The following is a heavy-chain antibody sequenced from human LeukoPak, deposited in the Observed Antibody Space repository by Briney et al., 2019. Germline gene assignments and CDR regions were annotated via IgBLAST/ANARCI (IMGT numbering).Heavy chain of an antibody. Sequence: GGSLRLSFAASGLTFIDYWMIWVGQAPWRGLEGVANIKEDGSERYYVDSVKGRLTISRDNAKNSLYLQMNGLRVEDTAVYYCAGRTLVGPWGEGALVTVSS. V-gene: IGHV3-7*01. D-gene: IGHD2-2*01. CDR2: IKEDGSER. CDR3: AGRTLVGP. J-gene: IGHJ5*02. CDR1: GLTFIDYW.